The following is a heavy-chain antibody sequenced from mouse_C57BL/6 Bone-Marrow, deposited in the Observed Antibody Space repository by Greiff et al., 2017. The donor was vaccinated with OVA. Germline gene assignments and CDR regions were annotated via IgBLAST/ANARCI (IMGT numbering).Heavy chain of an antibody. CDR1: GFTFSDYY. D-gene: IGHD4-1*02. CDR3: AREDNWDWFAY. V-gene: IGHV5-12*01. J-gene: IGHJ3*01. CDR2: ISNGGGST. Sequence: EVQLVESGGGLVQPGGSLKLSCAASGFTFSDYYMYWVRQTPEKRLEWVAYISNGGGSTYYPDTVKGRFTISRDNAKNTLYLQMSRLKSEDTAMYYCAREDNWDWFAYWGQGTLVTVSA.